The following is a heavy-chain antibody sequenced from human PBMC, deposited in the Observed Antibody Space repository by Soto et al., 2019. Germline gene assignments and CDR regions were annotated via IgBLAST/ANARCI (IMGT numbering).Heavy chain of an antibody. CDR3: ARTIYGDYLFDY. J-gene: IGHJ4*02. CDR1: GGSISSDY. D-gene: IGHD4-17*01. V-gene: IGHV4-59*01. CDR2: IYYSGST. Sequence: SETVALTCTVSGGSISSDYWRWIGQPPGKGLEWIGYIYYSGSTNYNPSLKSRVTISVDTSKNQFSLKLSSVTAADTAVYYCARTIYGDYLFDYWGQGTLVTVSS.